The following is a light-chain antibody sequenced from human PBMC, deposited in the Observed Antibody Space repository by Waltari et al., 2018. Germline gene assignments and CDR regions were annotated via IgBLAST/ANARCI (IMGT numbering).Light chain of an antibody. J-gene: IGLJ1*01. Sequence: QSALTQPASVSGSPGQSITISCTGTSSDVGGYNYVSWYQQHPGKAPKLMIYDVSKRPAVVSNRFSGSNSGNTASLTISGLQAEDEADYYCSSYTSSSTPYVFGTGTKVTVL. CDR2: DVS. V-gene: IGLV2-14*01. CDR1: SSDVGGYNY. CDR3: SSYTSSSTPYV.